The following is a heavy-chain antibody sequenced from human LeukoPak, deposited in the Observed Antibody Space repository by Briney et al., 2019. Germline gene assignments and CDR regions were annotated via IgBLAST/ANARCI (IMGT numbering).Heavy chain of an antibody. V-gene: IGHV1-69*13. CDR3: ASEGSTSCDV. CDR1: GGTFSSYA. CDR2: IIPIFGTA. Sequence: APVKVSCKASGGTFSSYAISWVRQAPGQGLEWMGGIIPIFGTANYAQKFQGRVTITADESTSTAYMELSSLRSEDTAVYYCASEGSTSCDVWGKGTTVTVSS. J-gene: IGHJ6*04. D-gene: IGHD2-2*01.